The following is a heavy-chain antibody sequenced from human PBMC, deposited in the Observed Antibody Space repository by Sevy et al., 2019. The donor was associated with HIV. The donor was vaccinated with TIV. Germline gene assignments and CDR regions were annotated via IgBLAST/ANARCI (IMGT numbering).Heavy chain of an antibody. CDR1: GYSFTSYW. V-gene: IGHV5-51*01. CDR2: IYPGDSDT. D-gene: IGHD5-12*01. Sequence: GESLKISCKGSGYSFTSYWIGWVRQMPGKGLEWMGIIYPGDSDTRDSQSFQGQATISAEKSISPAYLQCSSLKASAAVMYYCAGSRGKDGYNFRPFDYWGQGTLVTVSS. CDR3: AGSRGKDGYNFRPFDY. J-gene: IGHJ4*02.